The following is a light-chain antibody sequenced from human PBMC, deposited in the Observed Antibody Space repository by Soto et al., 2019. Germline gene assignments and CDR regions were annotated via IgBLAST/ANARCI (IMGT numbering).Light chain of an antibody. CDR1: QDITSY. CDR2: DAA. V-gene: IGKV1-33*01. J-gene: IGKJ1*01. Sequence: DIQMTQAPSPLAASVGDIVTISLQASQDITSYLNWYQQKSGKAPRLLIYDAAHLETGVSSRFSGNGSGTEFTLTISGLQPDDFASYYCQQYNSYSGMFGQGTKVDIK. CDR3: QQYNSYSGM.